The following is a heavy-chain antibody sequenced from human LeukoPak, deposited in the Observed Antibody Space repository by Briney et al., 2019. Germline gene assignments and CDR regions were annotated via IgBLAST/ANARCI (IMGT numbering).Heavy chain of an antibody. Sequence: GGSLRLSCAASGFTFSSFGMNWVRQAPGKGLEWVSCISGSSSYIYYSDSVKGRLTISRDNAKNSLYLQMNSLRAEDTAVYYCVRANGAVAGTFWFDPWGQGTLVTVSS. CDR1: GFTFSSFG. CDR2: ISGSSSYI. CDR3: VRANGAVAGTFWFDP. V-gene: IGHV3-21*01. D-gene: IGHD6-19*01. J-gene: IGHJ5*02.